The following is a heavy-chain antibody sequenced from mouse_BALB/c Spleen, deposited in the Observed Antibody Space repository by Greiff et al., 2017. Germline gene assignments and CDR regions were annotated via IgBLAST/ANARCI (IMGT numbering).Heavy chain of an antibody. V-gene: IGHV1S137*01. CDR1: GYTFTDYA. CDR3: ARSGTRAMDY. CDR2: ISTYYGDA. Sequence: QVQLKQSGAELVRPGVSVKISCKGSGYTFTDYAMHWVKQSHAKSLEWIGVISTYYGDASYNQKFKGKATMTVDKSSSTAYMELARLTSEDSAIYYCARSGTRAMDYWGQGTSVTVSS. D-gene: IGHD4-1*01. J-gene: IGHJ4*01.